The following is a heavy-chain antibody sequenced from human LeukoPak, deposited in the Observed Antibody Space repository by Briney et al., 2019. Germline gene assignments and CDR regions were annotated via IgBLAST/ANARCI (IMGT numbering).Heavy chain of an antibody. Sequence: ASVKVSCKASGYSFTRYGTSWVRQAPGQGLEWMGWISTYKGNTNYAQKLQGRVTMTTDTSTNTAYMELRSLRSDDTAVYYCARDRSRSTGFDPWGQGTLVTVSS. J-gene: IGHJ5*02. CDR3: ARDRSRSTGFDP. CDR2: ISTYKGNT. V-gene: IGHV1-18*01. CDR1: GYSFTRYG. D-gene: IGHD1-14*01.